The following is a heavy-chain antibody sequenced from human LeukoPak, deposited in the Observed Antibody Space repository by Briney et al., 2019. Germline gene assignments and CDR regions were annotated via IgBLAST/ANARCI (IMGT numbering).Heavy chain of an antibody. CDR3: ATLSGVPEY. D-gene: IGHD3-3*01. CDR2: IKHDGSDE. J-gene: IGHJ4*02. CDR1: GVTSRAYR. Sequence: GTPRLSCAPSGVTSRAYRTNWVRAAPRQGLEWLASIKHDGSDEYYVDSVKGRFTISRDNTKSSLSLQMNGLRVDDTAVYYCATLSGVPEYWGQGTLVFVSS. V-gene: IGHV3-7*01.